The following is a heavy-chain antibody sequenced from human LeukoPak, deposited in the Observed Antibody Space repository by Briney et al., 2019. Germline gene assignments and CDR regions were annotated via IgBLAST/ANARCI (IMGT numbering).Heavy chain of an antibody. CDR2: ISGSGGST. Sequence: GGSLRLSCAASGFTFSSYAMSWVRQAPGRGLEWVSAISGSGGSTYYADSVKGRFTISRDNSKNTLYLQMNSLRAEDTAVYCCATQRYSSGWYSPQGAFDIWGQGTMVTVSS. V-gene: IGHV3-23*01. J-gene: IGHJ3*02. CDR3: ATQRYSSGWYSPQGAFDI. D-gene: IGHD6-19*01. CDR1: GFTFSSYA.